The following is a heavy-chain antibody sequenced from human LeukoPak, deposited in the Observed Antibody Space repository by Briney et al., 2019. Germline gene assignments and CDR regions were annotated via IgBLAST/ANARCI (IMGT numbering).Heavy chain of an antibody. CDR2: IYYSGST. V-gene: IGHV4-59*08. J-gene: IGHJ2*01. Sequence: SETLSLTCTVSGGSISSYYWSWIRQPPGKGLEWIGYIYYSGSTNYNPSLKSRVTISVDTSKNQFSLKLSSVTAADTAVYYCARRMYYYDSSGYPRWYFDLWGRGTLVTVSS. D-gene: IGHD3-22*01. CDR3: ARRMYYYDSSGYPRWYFDL. CDR1: GGSISSYY.